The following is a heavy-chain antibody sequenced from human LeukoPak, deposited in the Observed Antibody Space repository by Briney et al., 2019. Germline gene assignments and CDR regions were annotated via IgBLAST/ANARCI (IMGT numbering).Heavy chain of an antibody. CDR1: GFTVNSND. CDR3: ATYSSSNGREFQY. V-gene: IGHV3-66*01. J-gene: IGHJ1*01. CDR2: IDSGGRT. Sequence: GGSLRLSCAASGFTVNSNDMSWVRQAPGKGLEWVSVIDSGGRTYYADSVKGRFTISRDNAKNSLYLQMNSLRAEDTAVYYCATYSSSNGREFQYWGQGTLVTVSS. D-gene: IGHD2-2*01.